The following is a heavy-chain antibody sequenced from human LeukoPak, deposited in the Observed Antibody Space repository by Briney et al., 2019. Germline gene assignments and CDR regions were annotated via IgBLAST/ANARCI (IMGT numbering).Heavy chain of an antibody. D-gene: IGHD2-2*01. V-gene: IGHV4-61*01. CDR1: GGSVSSGSYH. Sequence: SETLSLTCTVSGGSVSSGSYHWSWIRQAPGKGLEWIGHSGNTNYNPSLKSRVTISVDTSKNQFSLKLSSVTAADTAVYYCASNPGIVVVPAATYYFDYWGQGTLVTVSS. CDR2: SGNT. J-gene: IGHJ4*02. CDR3: ASNPGIVVVPAATYYFDY.